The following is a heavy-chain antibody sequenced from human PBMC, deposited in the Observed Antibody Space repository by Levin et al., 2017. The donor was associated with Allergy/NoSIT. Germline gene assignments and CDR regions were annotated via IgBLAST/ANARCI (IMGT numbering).Heavy chain of an antibody. D-gene: IGHD2-15*01. CDR2: IIPILGIA. CDR1: GGTFSSYT. Sequence: ASVKVSCKASGGTFSSYTISWVRQAPGQGLEWMGRIIPILGIANYAQKFQGRVTITADKSTSTAYMELSSLRSEDTAVYYCAREGIYCSGGSCYLGVFYDYYGMDVWGQGTTVTVSS. J-gene: IGHJ6*02. V-gene: IGHV1-69*04. CDR3: AREGIYCSGGSCYLGVFYDYYGMDV.